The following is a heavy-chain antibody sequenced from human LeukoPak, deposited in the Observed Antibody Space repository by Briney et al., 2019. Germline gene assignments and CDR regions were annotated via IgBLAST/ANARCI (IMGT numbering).Heavy chain of an antibody. D-gene: IGHD6-13*01. CDR1: GYTFTGYY. CDR3: ARVVRAAAGNNWFDP. Sequence: GASVKVSCKASGYTFTGYYMHWVRQAPGQGLEWMGWINPNSGGTNYAQKFQGRVTMTRDTSISTAYMELRSLTSDDTAVYYCARVVRAAAGNNWFDPWGQGTLVTVSS. J-gene: IGHJ5*02. CDR2: INPNSGGT. V-gene: IGHV1-2*02.